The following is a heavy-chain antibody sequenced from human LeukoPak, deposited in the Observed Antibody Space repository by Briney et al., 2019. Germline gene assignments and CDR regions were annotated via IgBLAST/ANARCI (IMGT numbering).Heavy chain of an antibody. CDR1: GYTFTSYG. Sequence: ASVKVSCKASGYTFTSYGISWVRQAPGQGLEWMGWISAYNGNTNYAQKLQGRVTMTTDTSTGTAYMELRSLRSDDTAVYYCARVGRYFDWLYLHNDYWGQGTLVTVSS. D-gene: IGHD3-9*01. CDR2: ISAYNGNT. CDR3: ARVGRYFDWLYLHNDY. J-gene: IGHJ4*02. V-gene: IGHV1-18*01.